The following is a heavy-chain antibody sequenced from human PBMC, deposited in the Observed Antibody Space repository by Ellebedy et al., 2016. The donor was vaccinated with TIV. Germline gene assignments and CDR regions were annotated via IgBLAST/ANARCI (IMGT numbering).Heavy chain of an antibody. V-gene: IGHV1-2*02. Sequence: ASVKVSXKASGYTFIGYYMHWVRQAPGQGLEWMGWINPNSGNTNYAQKLQGRVTMTEDTSTDTAYMELSSLRSEDTAVYYCATGSDAGWFYPWGQGTLVTVSS. CDR2: INPNSGNT. D-gene: IGHD1-26*01. CDR3: ATGSDAGWFYP. J-gene: IGHJ5*02. CDR1: GYTFIGYY.